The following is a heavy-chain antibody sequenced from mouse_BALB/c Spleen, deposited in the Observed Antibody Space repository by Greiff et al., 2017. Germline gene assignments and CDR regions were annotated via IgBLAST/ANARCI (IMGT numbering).Heavy chain of an antibody. CDR1: GYTFTNYW. D-gene: IGHD2-4*01. CDR2: IYPGGGYT. Sequence: VQLQQPGAELVRPGTSVKISCKASGYTFTNYWLGWVKQRPGHGLEWIGDIYPGGGYTNYNEKFKGKATLTADTSSSTAYMQLSSLTSEDSAVYFCARRDYDYDGGFAYWGQGTLVTVSA. J-gene: IGHJ3*01. CDR3: ARRDYDYDGGFAY. V-gene: IGHV1-63*02.